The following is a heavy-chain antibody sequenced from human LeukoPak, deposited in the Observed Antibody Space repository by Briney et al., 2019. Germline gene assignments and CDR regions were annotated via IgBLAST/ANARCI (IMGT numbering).Heavy chain of an antibody. V-gene: IGHV1-3*01. CDR3: ASPIGYSGYDWIFDY. CDR2: ISAGNGNT. Sequence: ASVKVSCKASGYTFTSYAMHWVRQAPGQRLEWMGWISAGNGNTKYSQKFQGRVTITRDTSASTAYMELSSLRSEDTAVYYCASPIGYSGYDWIFDYWGQGTLVTVSS. CDR1: GYTFTSYA. D-gene: IGHD5-12*01. J-gene: IGHJ4*02.